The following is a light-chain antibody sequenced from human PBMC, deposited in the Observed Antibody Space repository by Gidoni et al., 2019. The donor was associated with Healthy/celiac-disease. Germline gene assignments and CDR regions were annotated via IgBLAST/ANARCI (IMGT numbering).Light chain of an antibody. J-gene: IGKJ1*01. V-gene: IGKV1-5*03. CDR2: KAS. CDR1: QSISSW. CDR3: QQYNSYSGT. Sequence: EIQWTQSPSTLSASVGDGVTITCLASQSISSWLPWYQQKPGQAPQLLLYKASSLESGVLSRFSGSGCWTAFTLIIISLLPAEFSTYYCQQYNSYSGTFXQXTKVEIK.